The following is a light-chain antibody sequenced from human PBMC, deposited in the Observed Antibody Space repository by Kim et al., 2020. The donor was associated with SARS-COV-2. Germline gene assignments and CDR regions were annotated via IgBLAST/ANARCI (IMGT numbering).Light chain of an antibody. V-gene: IGLV2-11*01. CDR2: DVS. J-gene: IGLJ2*01. CDR1: SSDVGGYNY. Sequence: QSALTQPRSVSGSPGRSVTISCTGTSSDVGGYNYVSWYQQHPGKAPKLMIYDVSERPSGVPDRFSGSKSGNTASLTISGLQAEDEADYYCCSYAGGYSLVFGGGTKVTVL. CDR3: CSYAGGYSLV.